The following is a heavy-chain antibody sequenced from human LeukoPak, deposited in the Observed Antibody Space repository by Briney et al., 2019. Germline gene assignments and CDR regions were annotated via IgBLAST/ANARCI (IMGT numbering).Heavy chain of an antibody. Sequence: ASVKVSCKASGYTFTSYDINWVRQATGQGLEWMGWMNPNSGNTGYAQKFQGRVTMTRNTSISTAYMELSSLRSEDTAVYYCARDYIVATIWGDYWGQGTLVTVSS. D-gene: IGHD5-12*01. CDR2: MNPNSGNT. V-gene: IGHV1-8*01. CDR3: ARDYIVATIWGDY. CDR1: GYTFTSYD. J-gene: IGHJ4*02.